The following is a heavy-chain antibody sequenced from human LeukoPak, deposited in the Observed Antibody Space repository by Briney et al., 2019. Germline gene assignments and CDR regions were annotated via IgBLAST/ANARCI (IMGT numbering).Heavy chain of an antibody. J-gene: IGHJ3*02. CDR3: TREGGEGDYTAFDI. Sequence: GGSLRLSCAASGFIFSAYIMDWVRQAPGMGLDGIGRFRKKGRGYTTEYGASVRGRFGISRDDSKDSMFLQMNSLEIEDTAVYYCTREGGEGDYTAFDIWGQGTMVTASS. CDR2: FRKKGRGYTT. V-gene: IGHV3-72*01. D-gene: IGHD3-16*01. CDR1: GFIFSAYI.